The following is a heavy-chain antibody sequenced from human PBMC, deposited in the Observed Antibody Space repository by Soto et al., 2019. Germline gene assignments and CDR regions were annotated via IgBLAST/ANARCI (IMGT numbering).Heavy chain of an antibody. Sequence: EEQLVESGGGLVQPGGSLRLSCAASGFTFSSYWMHWVRQAPGKGLVWVSRINPGGSITTYADSVKGRFTISRDNAKNTLYLQMNSLRGDDTAVYYCATVPVVTYGVWNYWGQGALVTVSS. CDR3: ATVPVVTYGVWNY. V-gene: IGHV3-74*01. CDR2: INPGGSIT. D-gene: IGHD2-8*01. CDR1: GFTFSSYW. J-gene: IGHJ4*02.